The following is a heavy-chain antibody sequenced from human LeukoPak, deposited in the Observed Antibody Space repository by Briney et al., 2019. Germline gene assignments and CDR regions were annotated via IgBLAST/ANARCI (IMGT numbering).Heavy chain of an antibody. V-gene: IGHV3-9*01. CDR2: ISWNSGSI. J-gene: IGHJ4*02. CDR1: GFTFDDYA. Sequence: GGSLRLSCAASGFTFDDYAMHWVRQAPGKGLEWVSGISWNSGSIGYADSVKGRFTISRDNSKNTLYLQMNSLRAEDTAVYYCAKDRSSGWYRGFDYWGQGTLVTVSS. D-gene: IGHD6-19*01. CDR3: AKDRSSGWYRGFDY.